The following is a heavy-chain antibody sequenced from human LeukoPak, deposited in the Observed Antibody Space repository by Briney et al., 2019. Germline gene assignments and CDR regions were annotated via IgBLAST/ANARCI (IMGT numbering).Heavy chain of an antibody. Sequence: GGSLRLSCTGSGFTFGDYALTWVRQAPGKGLEWVGLIRTQTYGETREYAASVKGRFSFSRDDSKNITYLRMSSLKTEDTATYYCTLWREDSAGFSPLDIWGQGTLVTVSS. D-gene: IGHD1-26*01. V-gene: IGHV3-49*04. CDR2: IRTQTYGETR. CDR3: TLWREDSAGFSPLDI. J-gene: IGHJ5*02. CDR1: GFTFGDYA.